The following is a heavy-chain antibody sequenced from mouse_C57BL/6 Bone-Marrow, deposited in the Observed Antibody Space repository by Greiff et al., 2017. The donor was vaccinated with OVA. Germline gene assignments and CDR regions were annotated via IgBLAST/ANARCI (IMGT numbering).Heavy chain of an antibody. J-gene: IGHJ1*03. CDR3: ARSLLITTVVARGFDV. Sequence: EVQLQESGPGLVKPSQSLSLTCSVTGYSITSGYYWNWIRQFPGNKLEWMGYISYDGSNNYNPSLKNRISITRDTSKNQFFLKLNSVTTEDTATYYCARSLLITTVVARGFDVWGTGTTVTVSS. V-gene: IGHV3-6*01. D-gene: IGHD1-1*01. CDR2: ISYDGSN. CDR1: GYSITSGYY.